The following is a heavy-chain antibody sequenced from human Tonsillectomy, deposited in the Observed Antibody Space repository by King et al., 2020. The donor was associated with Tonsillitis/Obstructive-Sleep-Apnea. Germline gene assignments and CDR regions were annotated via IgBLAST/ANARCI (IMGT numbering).Heavy chain of an antibody. J-gene: IGHJ6*02. CDR1: GFTFSDYE. D-gene: IGHD4/OR15-4a*01. CDR3: ARQVPYYGMDV. V-gene: IGHV3-48*03. CDR2: ISISGDTV. Sequence: VQLVESGGGLVQPGGSLRLSCAASGFTFSDYEMNWVRQAPGKGLEWVSYISISGDTVYYADSVKGRFTISRDNAKNALYLQMNSLRAEDTDVYYCARQVPYYGMDVWGQGTTVTVSS.